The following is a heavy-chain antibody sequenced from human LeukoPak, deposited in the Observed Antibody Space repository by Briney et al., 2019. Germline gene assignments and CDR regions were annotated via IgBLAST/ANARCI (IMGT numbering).Heavy chain of an antibody. J-gene: IGHJ4*02. CDR2: ISPSGSDM. CDR3: TRDPRLADY. Sequence: GGSLRLSCASSGFTFSDHYMTWIRQAPGKGLEWLSYISPSGSDMNNADSVKGRFTISRDNAKRSLYLQMNSLRAEDTAVYYCTRDPRLADYWGQGTLVTVSS. V-gene: IGHV3-11*01. CDR1: GFTFSDHY.